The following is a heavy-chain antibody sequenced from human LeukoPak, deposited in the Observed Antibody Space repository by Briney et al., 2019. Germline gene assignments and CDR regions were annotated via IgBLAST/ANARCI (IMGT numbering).Heavy chain of an antibody. CDR3: ARAQVVYYYGSGVID. D-gene: IGHD3-10*01. CDR1: GGSISSYY. CDR2: IYYSGST. V-gene: IGHV4-59*01. J-gene: IGHJ4*02. Sequence: PSETLSLTCTVSGGSISSYYWSWIRQPPGKGLEWIGYIYYSGSTNYNPSLKSRVTISVDTSKNQFSLKLSSVTAADTAVYYCARAQVVYYYGSGVIDWGQGTLVTVSS.